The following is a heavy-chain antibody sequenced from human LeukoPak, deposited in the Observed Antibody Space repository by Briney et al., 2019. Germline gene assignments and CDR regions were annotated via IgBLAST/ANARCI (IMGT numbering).Heavy chain of an antibody. V-gene: IGHV1-69*04. CDR3: AREQNRYCSGGSCYSGFDY. CDR2: IIPILGIA. D-gene: IGHD2-15*01. Sequence: ASVKVSCMASGYTFTNFYMHWVRQAPGQGLEWMGRIIPILGIANYAQKFQGRVTITADKSTSTAYMELSSLRSEDTAVYYCAREQNRYCSGGSCYSGFDYWGQGTLVTVSS. J-gene: IGHJ4*02. CDR1: GYTFTNFY.